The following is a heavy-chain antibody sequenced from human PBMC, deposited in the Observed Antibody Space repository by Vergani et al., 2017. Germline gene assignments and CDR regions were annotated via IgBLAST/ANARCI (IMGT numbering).Heavy chain of an antibody. Sequence: EVQLLESGGGLVQPGGSLRLSCAASGFTFSSYAMRWVRQAPGKGLEWVSAISGSGGSTYYADSVKGRFTISRDNSKNTLYLQMNSLRAEDTAVYYCAKGVRNSGSYREYWGQGTLVTVSS. V-gene: IGHV3-23*01. J-gene: IGHJ4*02. CDR3: AKGVRNSGSYREY. CDR1: GFTFSSYA. CDR2: ISGSGGST. D-gene: IGHD1-26*01.